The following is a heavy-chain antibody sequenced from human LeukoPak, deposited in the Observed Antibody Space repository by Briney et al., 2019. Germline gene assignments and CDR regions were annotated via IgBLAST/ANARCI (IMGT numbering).Heavy chain of an antibody. J-gene: IGHJ4*02. CDR3: ARHTQYMGFDS. CDR2: IYYSGNS. D-gene: IGHD1-1*01. Sequence: SVTLSLTCTISGASISSGSSFWGWIRQPPGKGLEWIGNIYYSGNSYYSPSLQSRVTISVDTSKNQFSLKLSSVTAADTAMYYCARHTQYMGFDSWGQGTLVTVSS. V-gene: IGHV4-39*01. CDR1: GASISSGSSF.